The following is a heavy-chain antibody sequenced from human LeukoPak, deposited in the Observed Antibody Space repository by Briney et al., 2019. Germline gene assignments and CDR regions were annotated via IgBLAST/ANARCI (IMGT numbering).Heavy chain of an antibody. J-gene: IGHJ4*02. V-gene: IGHV3-21*01. Sequence: GGSLRLSCAASGFTFSSYRMNWVRQATGKGLEWVSSISGSSSYIYYADSVKGRFTISRDNAKNSLYLQMNSLRAEDTAVYYCARDAPPTVTSIDYWGQGTLVTVSS. D-gene: IGHD4-11*01. CDR3: ARDAPPTVTSIDY. CDR1: GFTFSSYR. CDR2: ISGSSSYI.